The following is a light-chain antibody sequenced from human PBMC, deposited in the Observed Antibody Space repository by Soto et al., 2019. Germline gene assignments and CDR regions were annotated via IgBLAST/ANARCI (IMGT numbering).Light chain of an antibody. CDR3: RQYDSVLGT. CDR1: QDIRKD. Sequence: ANQMPQSPSSLSASVGDRVTITCRASQDIRKDLGWYQQKPGLAPKFLIFAASNLQRGVPSRFSGSGSGTDFTLTISSLQPDDFATYYCRQYDSVLGTFGPGTKVDIK. V-gene: IGKV1-6*01. CDR2: AAS. J-gene: IGKJ1*01.